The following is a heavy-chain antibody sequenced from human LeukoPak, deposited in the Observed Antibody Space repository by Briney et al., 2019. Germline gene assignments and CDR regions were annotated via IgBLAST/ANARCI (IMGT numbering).Heavy chain of an antibody. J-gene: IGHJ4*02. CDR1: GFTFSSYG. V-gene: IGHV3-72*01. CDR3: ARWKSGSCSH. CDR2: SRNKAQNYIT. Sequence: GGSLRLSCAASGFTFSSYGMHWVRQAPGKGLEWVGRSRNKAQNYITEYAASVKGRFTISRAESKNSLYLQMNSLKTEDTAVYYCARWKSGSCSHWGQGTLVTVSS. D-gene: IGHD1-26*01.